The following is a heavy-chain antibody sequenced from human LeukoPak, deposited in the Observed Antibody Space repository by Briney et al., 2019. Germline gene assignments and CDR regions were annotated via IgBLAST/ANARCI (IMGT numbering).Heavy chain of an antibody. CDR3: ATLDHYDILTGSTQAVK. V-gene: IGHV3-9*01. D-gene: IGHD3-9*01. CDR2: ITWNSDTI. J-gene: IGHJ4*02. CDR1: GFTFDDYA. Sequence: GGSLRLSCAASGFTFDDYAMHWVRQAPGKGLEWVSGITWNSDTIGYADSVKGRFTISRDNAKNSLYLQMNSLRAEDTALYYCATLDHYDILTGSTQAVKWGQGTLVTVSS.